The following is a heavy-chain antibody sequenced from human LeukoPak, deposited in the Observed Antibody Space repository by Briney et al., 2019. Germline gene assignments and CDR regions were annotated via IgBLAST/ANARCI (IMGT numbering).Heavy chain of an antibody. CDR1: GYSFTSYW. CDR3: ARLYYYDSSGYLDYYYYMDV. Sequence: GESPKISCKGSGYSFTSYWIGWVRQMPGKGLEWMGIIYPGDSDTRYSPSFQGQVTISADKSISTAYLQWSSLKASDTAMYYCARLYYYDSSGYLDYYYYMDVWGKGTTVTVSS. J-gene: IGHJ6*03. V-gene: IGHV5-51*01. D-gene: IGHD3-22*01. CDR2: IYPGDSDT.